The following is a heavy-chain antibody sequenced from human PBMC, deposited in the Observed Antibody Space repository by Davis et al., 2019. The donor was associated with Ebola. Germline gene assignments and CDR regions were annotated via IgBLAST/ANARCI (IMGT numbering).Heavy chain of an antibody. J-gene: IGHJ4*02. CDR3: ARGSDYDYVWGSDRYTRFDH. Sequence: PSETLSLTCAVYGGSLSGSYWTWIRQPPGKGLEWIGELTPSGSSKYNPSLKSRVTISGETSKNQLSLNLSSVTAADTAVYYCARGSDYDYVWGSDRYTRFDHWGQGTLVTVSS. CDR2: LTPSGSS. CDR1: GGSLSGSY. D-gene: IGHD3-16*02. V-gene: IGHV4-34*01.